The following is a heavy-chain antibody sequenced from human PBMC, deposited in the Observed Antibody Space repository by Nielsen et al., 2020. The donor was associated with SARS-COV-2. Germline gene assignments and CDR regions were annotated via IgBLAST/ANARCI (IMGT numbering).Heavy chain of an antibody. J-gene: IGHJ6*03. CDR3: ARDRNRRYCSSTSQTRGNYYMDV. D-gene: IGHD2-2*01. CDR1: GFTFSSYG. V-gene: IGHV3-33*01. CDR2: IWYDGSNK. Sequence: GGSLRLSCAASGFTFSSYGMHWVRQAPGKGLEWVAVIWYDGSNKYYADSVKGRFTISRDNSKNTLYLQMNSLRAEDTAVYYCARDRNRRYCSSTSQTRGNYYMDVWGKGTTVTVSS.